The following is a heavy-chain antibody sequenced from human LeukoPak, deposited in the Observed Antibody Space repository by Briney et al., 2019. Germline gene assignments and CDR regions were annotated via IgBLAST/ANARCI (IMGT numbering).Heavy chain of an antibody. V-gene: IGHV4-59*01. CDR3: ARVGSGGTSYYFDY. D-gene: IGHD1-26*01. CDR1: GGSISSYY. J-gene: IGHJ4*02. Sequence: SETLSLTCTVSGGSISSYYWSWIRQPPGKGLEWIGYIYYGGSTNYNPSLKSRVTISEDTSKNQFFLKLSSVTAADTAVYYCARVGSGGTSYYFDYWGQGALVTVSP. CDR2: IYYGGST.